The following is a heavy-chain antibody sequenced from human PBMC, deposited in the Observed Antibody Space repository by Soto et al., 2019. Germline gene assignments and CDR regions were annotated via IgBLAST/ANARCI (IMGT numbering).Heavy chain of an antibody. CDR2: IYYSGST. CDR3: ARHLSGYFYGCSGYGDLFAS. V-gene: IGHV4-39*01. D-gene: IGHD3-22*01. Sequence: PSETLSLTCAVSGGSINSSSYYWAGIRQPPGKGLEWIGSIYYSGSTYYNPSLKSRVTISVDTSKNQFSLKLSSVTAADTAVYYCARHLSGYFYGCSGYGDLFASWGRGTLVLGSS. CDR1: GGSINSSSYY. J-gene: IGHJ5*01.